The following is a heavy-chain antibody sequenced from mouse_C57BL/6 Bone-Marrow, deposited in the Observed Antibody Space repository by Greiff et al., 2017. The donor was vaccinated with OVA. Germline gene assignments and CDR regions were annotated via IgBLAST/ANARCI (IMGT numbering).Heavy chain of an antibody. CDR3: TRKRFAY. CDR1: GYTFTDYE. CDR2: IDPETGGT. V-gene: IGHV1-15*01. Sequence: QVQLKQSGAELVRPGASVTLSCKASGYTFTDYEMHWVKQTPVHGLEWIGAIDPETGGTAYNQKVKGKAILTADKSSSTAYMELRSLTSEDSAVYYCTRKRFAYWGQGTLVTVSA. J-gene: IGHJ3*01.